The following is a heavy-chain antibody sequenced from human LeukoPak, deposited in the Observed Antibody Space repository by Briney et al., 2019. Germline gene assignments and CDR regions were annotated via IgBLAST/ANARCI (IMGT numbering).Heavy chain of an antibody. V-gene: IGHV1-46*01. CDR3: ARVGRHCSGGSCWLDY. D-gene: IGHD2-15*01. Sequence: ASVKVSYKASAYTFTSYYMHWVRQAPGQGLEWVGIVNPSGGSTSYAQKFQGRVTMTRDSSTSTVYMELSSLRSDDTAVYYCARVGRHCSGGSCWLDYWGQGTLVTVSS. CDR2: VNPSGGST. J-gene: IGHJ4*02. CDR1: AYTFTSYY.